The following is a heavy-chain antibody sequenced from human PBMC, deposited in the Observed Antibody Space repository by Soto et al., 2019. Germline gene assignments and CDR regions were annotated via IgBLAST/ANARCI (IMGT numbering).Heavy chain of an antibody. CDR2: IYYSGST. V-gene: IGHV4-39*07. CDR3: ARDFTDSSGPTLGMGV. D-gene: IGHD6-19*01. CDR1: GGSISSSSYY. J-gene: IGHJ6*02. Sequence: SETLSLTCTVSGGSISSSSYYWGWIRQSPGKGLEWIGNIYYSGSTYYNPSLKSRVTISVDTSKSQFSLKLSSVTAADTAVYYCARDFTDSSGPTLGMGVWGQGTTVTVSS.